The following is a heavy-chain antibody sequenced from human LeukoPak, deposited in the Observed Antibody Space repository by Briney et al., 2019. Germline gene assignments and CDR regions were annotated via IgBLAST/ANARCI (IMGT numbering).Heavy chain of an antibody. CDR1: GGSISSSSYY. V-gene: IGHV4-39*07. J-gene: IGHJ3*02. Sequence: SETLSLTCTVSGGSISSSSYYWGWIRQPPGKGLEWIESIYYSGSTYYNPSLKSRVTISVDRAKNQFSLKLSSVTAADTAVYYCARTYYYGSGSYYDSRDAFDIWGQGTMVTISS. D-gene: IGHD3-10*01. CDR2: IYYSGST. CDR3: ARTYYYGSGSYYDSRDAFDI.